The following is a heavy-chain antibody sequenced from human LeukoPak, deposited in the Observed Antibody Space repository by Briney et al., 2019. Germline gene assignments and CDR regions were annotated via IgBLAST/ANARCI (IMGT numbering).Heavy chain of an antibody. D-gene: IGHD3-10*01. CDR1: GFTFSDYY. CDR2: ISSSGSTI. J-gene: IGHJ4*02. Sequence: GGSLRLSCAASGFTFSDYYMSWIRQAPGKGLEWVSYISSSGSTIYYADSVKGRFTIPRDNAKNSLYLQMNSLRAEDTAVYYCARDWDYGSGSYYNGYFDYWGQGTLVTVSS. V-gene: IGHV3-11*01. CDR3: ARDWDYGSGSYYNGYFDY.